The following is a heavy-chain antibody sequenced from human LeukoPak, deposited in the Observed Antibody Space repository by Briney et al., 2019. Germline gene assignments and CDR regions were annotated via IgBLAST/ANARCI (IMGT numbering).Heavy chain of an antibody. CDR3: ARGVGYGHYFDY. CDR1: GSSVSSGYYY. Sequence: SETLSLTCTVSGSSVSSGYYYWNWIRQPPGKALEWIRYVYYNGNTEYNPSLRSRVTISVDTSKNQFSLILTSVTAAGTAVYYCARGVGYGHYFDYWGQGTLVTVSS. CDR2: VYYNGNT. D-gene: IGHD4-17*01. J-gene: IGHJ4*02. V-gene: IGHV4-61*01.